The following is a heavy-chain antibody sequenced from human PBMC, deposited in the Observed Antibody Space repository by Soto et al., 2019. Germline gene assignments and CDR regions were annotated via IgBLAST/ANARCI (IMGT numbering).Heavy chain of an antibody. Sequence: EVQLVESGGGLVQPGGSLRLSCAASGFTFSSYDMHWVRQATGKGLEWVSAIGTAGDTYYPGSVKGRFTISRENAKNSLYLQMNSLRAGDTAVYYCARGYDSSGYFDYWGQGTLVTVSS. CDR3: ARGYDSSGYFDY. J-gene: IGHJ4*02. CDR1: GFTFSSYD. V-gene: IGHV3-13*04. D-gene: IGHD3-22*01. CDR2: IGTAGDT.